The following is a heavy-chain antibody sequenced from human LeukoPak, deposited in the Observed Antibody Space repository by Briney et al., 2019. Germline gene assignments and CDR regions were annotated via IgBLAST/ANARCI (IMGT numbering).Heavy chain of an antibody. CDR2: IRYDGINK. Sequence: PGGSLRLPCAASGFTFSTHGMHWVRQAPGKGLEWVAFIRYDGINKYYADSVKGRFTISRDSFKNTLYLQMNSLRPEDTAVYYCAKEGDYYGSGSYRDGFDIWGQGTRATVSS. CDR1: GFTFSTHG. J-gene: IGHJ3*02. CDR3: AKEGDYYGSGSYRDGFDI. D-gene: IGHD3-10*01. V-gene: IGHV3-30*02.